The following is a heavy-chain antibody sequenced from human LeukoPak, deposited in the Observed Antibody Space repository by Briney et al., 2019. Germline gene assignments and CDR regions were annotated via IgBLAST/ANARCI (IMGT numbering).Heavy chain of an antibody. J-gene: IGHJ4*02. CDR1: GITLSNYG. CDR3: AKRGVVIRVILVGFHKEAYYFDS. CDR2: ISGSAGGT. Sequence: GGSPRLSCAVSGITLSNYGMSWVRQAQGKGLEWVAGISGSAGGTNYADSVKGRFTISRDNSKNTQYLQMNRLRAEDTAVYFCAKRGVVIRVILVGFHKEAYYFDSWGQGALVTVSS. D-gene: IGHD3-22*01. V-gene: IGHV3-23*01.